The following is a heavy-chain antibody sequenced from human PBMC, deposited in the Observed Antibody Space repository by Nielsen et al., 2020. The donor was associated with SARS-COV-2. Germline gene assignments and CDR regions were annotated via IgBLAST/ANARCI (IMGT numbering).Heavy chain of an antibody. CDR1: GFTFSNYG. J-gene: IGHJ3*02. Sequence: GESLKISCAVSGFTFSNYGMHWVRQAPGKGLEWVAVISYDGRDKYYADSVKGRFTISRDNSKNTLYLQMNSLRAEDTAVYYCAKVPDYGDYGLGAFDIWGQGTMVTVSS. CDR3: AKVPDYGDYGLGAFDI. CDR2: ISYDGRDK. D-gene: IGHD4-17*01. V-gene: IGHV3-30*18.